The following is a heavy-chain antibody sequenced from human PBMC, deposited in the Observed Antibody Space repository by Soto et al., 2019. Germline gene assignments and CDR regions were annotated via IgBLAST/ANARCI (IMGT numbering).Heavy chain of an antibody. J-gene: IGHJ6*02. CDR3: ARDASMVRGISPPLDV. CDR2: ISVSNDNT. Sequence: QVQLVQSGGEVRNPGASVKVSCKASGYSFTSHGISWVRQAPGQGLEWMGWISVSNDNTNYAQKFQGRVTMTTDISTSTGYMELRSLRSDDTAVYYCARDASMVRGISPPLDVWGQGTTVTVSS. CDR1: GYSFTSHG. D-gene: IGHD3-10*01. V-gene: IGHV1-18*04.